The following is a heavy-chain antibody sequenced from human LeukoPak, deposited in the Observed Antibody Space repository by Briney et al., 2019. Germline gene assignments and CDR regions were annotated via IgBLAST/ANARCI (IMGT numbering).Heavy chain of an antibody. CDR1: GYTFTSYG. J-gene: IGHJ4*02. V-gene: IGHV1-18*01. D-gene: IGHD3-10*01. Sequence: ASVKVSCKASGYTFTSYGISWVRQAPGQGLEWMGWISAYNGNTNYAQKLQGRVTMTTDTSTSTAYMELRSLRSDDTAVYYCARAVTMVRGVIIIPPGYWGQGTLVTVSS. CDR3: ARAVTMVRGVIIIPPGY. CDR2: ISAYNGNT.